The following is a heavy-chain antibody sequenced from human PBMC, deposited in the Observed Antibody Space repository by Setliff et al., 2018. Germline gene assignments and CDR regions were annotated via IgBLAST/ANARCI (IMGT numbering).Heavy chain of an antibody. J-gene: IGHJ4*02. V-gene: IGHV1-2*06. CDR1: GYPFTDYY. CDR2: INPNSGAT. CDR3: ARDLYNSGSDY. D-gene: IGHD6-25*01. Sequence: GASVKVSCKTSGYPFTDYYIHWVRQAPGQGLEWMGRINPNSGATNFAQKFQGRVTMTRDTSISTAYMDLSRLRSDDTAVYYCARDLYNSGSDYWSQGTLVTVSS.